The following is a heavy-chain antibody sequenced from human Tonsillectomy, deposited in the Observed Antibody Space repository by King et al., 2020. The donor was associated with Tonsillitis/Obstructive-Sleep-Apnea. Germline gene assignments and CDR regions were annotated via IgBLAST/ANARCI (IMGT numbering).Heavy chain of an antibody. V-gene: IGHV4-4*02. Sequence: VQLQESGPGLVKPSGTLSLTCAVSGGSISSSYWWSWVRQPPGKGLEWIGEIYHSGSTNYNPSLKSRVTISVDKSKNQFSLKLSSVTAADTAVYYCARARLIKIFGVAAQDYYYYMDVWGKGTTVTVSS. CDR3: ARARLIKIFGVAAQDYYYYMDV. CDR2: IYHSGST. J-gene: IGHJ6*03. D-gene: IGHD3-3*01. CDR1: GGSISSSYW.